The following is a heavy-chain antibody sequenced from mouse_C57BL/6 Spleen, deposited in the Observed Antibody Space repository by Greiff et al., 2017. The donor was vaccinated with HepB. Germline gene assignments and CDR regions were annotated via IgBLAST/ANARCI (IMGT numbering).Heavy chain of an antibody. J-gene: IGHJ2*01. CDR3: ARDYSNVYYFDY. Sequence: QVQLQQPGAELVKPGASVKMSCKASGYTFTSYWITWVKQRPGQGLEWIGDIYPGSGCTNYNEKFKSKATLTVDTSSSTAYMQLSSLTSEDSAVYYCARDYSNVYYFDYWGQGTTLTVSS. CDR2: IYPGSGCT. V-gene: IGHV1-55*01. CDR1: GYTFTSYW. D-gene: IGHD2-5*01.